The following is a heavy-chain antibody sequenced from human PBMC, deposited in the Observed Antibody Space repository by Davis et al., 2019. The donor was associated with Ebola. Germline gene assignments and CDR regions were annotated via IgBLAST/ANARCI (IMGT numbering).Heavy chain of an antibody. CDR1: VYTFIRYG. CDR3: ARDGLLGYYFDY. J-gene: IGHJ4*02. V-gene: IGHV1-18*01. D-gene: IGHD1-26*01. CDR2: ISAYNCNK. Sequence: SVTVSRLASVYTFIRYGLSWLRQAPGQGLEWMGWISAYNCNKNYAQKLQGRVTMTIDTSTSTAYMELKSLGSDDTCVYYSARDGLLGYYFDYWGQGTLVTVSS.